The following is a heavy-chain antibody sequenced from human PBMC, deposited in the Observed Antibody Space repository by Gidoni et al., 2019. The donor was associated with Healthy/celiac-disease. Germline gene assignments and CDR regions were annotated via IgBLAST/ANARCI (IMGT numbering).Heavy chain of an antibody. CDR2: INHSGST. J-gene: IGHJ4*02. V-gene: IGHV4-34*01. CDR1: GGSFSGYY. CDR3: ARWHCSSTSCYSFDY. Sequence: QVQLQQWGAGLLKPSETLSLTCAVYGGSFSGYYWSWIRQPPGKGLEWSGEINHSGSTNYNPSLKSRVTISVDTSKNQFSLKLSSVTAADTAVYYCARWHCSSTSCYSFDYWGQGTLVTVSS. D-gene: IGHD2-2*01.